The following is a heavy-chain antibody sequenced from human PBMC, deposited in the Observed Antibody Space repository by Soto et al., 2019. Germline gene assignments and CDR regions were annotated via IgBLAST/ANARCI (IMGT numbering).Heavy chain of an antibody. V-gene: IGHV4-59*08. CDR2: IYYTEST. Sequence: QVQLQESGPGLVKPSETLSLICTVSAGSLSSYYWSWIRQPPGKGLEWIAYIYYTESTYYNPSLKNRVTISVDTSNNQFSLNLRSVTAADTAVYYCAKHYQYSSTWSGHDFDYWGQGALVTVSS. CDR1: AGSLSSYY. J-gene: IGHJ4*02. CDR3: AKHYQYSSTWSGHDFDY. D-gene: IGHD6-13*01.